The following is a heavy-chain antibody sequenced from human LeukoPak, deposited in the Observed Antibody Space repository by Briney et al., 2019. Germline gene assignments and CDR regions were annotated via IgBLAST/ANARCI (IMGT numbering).Heavy chain of an antibody. D-gene: IGHD5-18*01. CDR2: ISVSDSTT. CDR3: AKDQGSGYSYGYYPTFDY. J-gene: IGHJ4*02. V-gene: IGHV3-23*01. CDR1: GFTFSSGA. Sequence: GGSLRLSCAASGFTFSSGAMNWVRQAPGKGLEWVSTISVSDSTTYYADSVKGRFTISRDNSKNTLYLQMNSLRAEDTAVYYCAKDQGSGYSYGYYPTFDYWGQGTLVTVSS.